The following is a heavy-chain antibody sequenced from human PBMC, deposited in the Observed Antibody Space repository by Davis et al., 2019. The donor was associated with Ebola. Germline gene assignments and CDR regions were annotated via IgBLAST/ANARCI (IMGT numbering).Heavy chain of an antibody. D-gene: IGHD3-10*01. J-gene: IGHJ4*02. CDR1: GFLFSSYA. CDR2: ISASGGAT. CDR3: AKDLTSYYGSGDFFDY. V-gene: IGHV3-23*01. Sequence: GESLKTLCAASGFLFSSYAMSWVRQAPGRGLEWVSSISASGGATFYADSVKGRIVMSRDNSNDTLYLRMNNLRAEDTAIYYCAKDLTSYYGSGDFFDYWGQGILVTVSS.